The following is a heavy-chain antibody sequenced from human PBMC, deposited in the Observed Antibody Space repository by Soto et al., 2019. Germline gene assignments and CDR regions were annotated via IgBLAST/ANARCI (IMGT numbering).Heavy chain of an antibody. D-gene: IGHD3-9*01. J-gene: IGHJ4*02. CDR2: IYWDDDK. Sequence: QITLKESGPTLVNARQTVTLTCTFSGFSLTTRPVGVGWIRQAPGKAPEWLALIYWDDDKRYSPSLKSRLPITKDTSNNQVLLTMTNMDPVDTATYYCAHMLYVNGWWDWGDFDFWGQGTLVTVSS. V-gene: IGHV2-5*02. CDR1: GFSLTTRPVG. CDR3: AHMLYVNGWWDWGDFDF.